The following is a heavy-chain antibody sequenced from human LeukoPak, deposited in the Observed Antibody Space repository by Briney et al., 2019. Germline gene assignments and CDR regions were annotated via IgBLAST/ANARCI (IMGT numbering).Heavy chain of an antibody. Sequence: SETLSLTCSVSGGSISRYYWSWIRQPPGKGLEWIGYIYYSGNTNYNPSLESRVTISVDTSKNQFSLKLSSVTAADTAVYYCARGSQAARRYYYYYYMDVWGKGTTVTVSS. V-gene: IGHV4-59*08. J-gene: IGHJ6*03. CDR2: IYYSGNT. CDR1: GGSISRYY. D-gene: IGHD6-6*01. CDR3: ARGSQAARRYYYYYYMDV.